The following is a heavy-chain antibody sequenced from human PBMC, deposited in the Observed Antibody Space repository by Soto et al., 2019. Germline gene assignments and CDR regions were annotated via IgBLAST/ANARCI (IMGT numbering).Heavy chain of an antibody. V-gene: IGHV5-51*01. D-gene: IGHD5-12*01. Sequence: ETLSLTCAVSGYSFTSYWIGWVRQMPGKGLEWMGIIYPGDSDTRYSPSFQGQVTISADKSISTACLQWSSLKASDTAMYYCAKGDIQPDYWGQGTLVTVSS. CDR3: AKGDIQPDY. CDR1: GYSFTSYW. CDR2: IYPGDSDT. J-gene: IGHJ4*02.